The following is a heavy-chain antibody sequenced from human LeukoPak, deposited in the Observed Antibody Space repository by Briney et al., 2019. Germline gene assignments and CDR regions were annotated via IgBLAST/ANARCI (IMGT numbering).Heavy chain of an antibody. CDR2: ISISGAST. J-gene: IGHJ4*02. Sequence: GGSLRLSCVASGFSPTNYAMTWVRQAPGKGLEWVSTISISGASTYYADSVKGRFTISRDNSKNTLYLQMNSLRAEDTAIYYCAKVVDWGQGTLVTVSS. CDR1: GFSPTNYA. CDR3: AKVVD. V-gene: IGHV3-23*01.